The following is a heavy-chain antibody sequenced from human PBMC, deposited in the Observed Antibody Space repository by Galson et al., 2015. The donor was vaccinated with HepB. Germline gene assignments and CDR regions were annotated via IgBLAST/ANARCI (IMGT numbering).Heavy chain of an antibody. V-gene: IGHV1-18*01. D-gene: IGHD3-22*01. CDR3: ARDGTRMFSGYPFDY. Sequence: SVKVSCKASGYRFINNGISWVRQAPRQGLEWMGWISAYNGNTDYAQMLQGRVTMTIDTSTSTAYMELRSLRSDDTAVYYCARDGTRMFSGYPFDYWGQGTLVTVSS. J-gene: IGHJ4*02. CDR1: GYRFINNG. CDR2: ISAYNGNT.